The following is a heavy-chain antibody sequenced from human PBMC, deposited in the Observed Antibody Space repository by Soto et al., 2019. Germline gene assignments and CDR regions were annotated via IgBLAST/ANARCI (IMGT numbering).Heavy chain of an antibody. V-gene: IGHV3-48*03. CDR2: ISSSGSTI. J-gene: IGHJ6*02. CDR1: GFTFSSYE. Sequence: GGSLRLSCAASGFTFSSYEMNWVRQAPGKGLEWVSYISSSGSTIYYADSVKGRFTISRDNAKNSLYLQMNSLRAEDTAVYYCARGGSGWYGFDYGMDVWGQGTTVAVSS. CDR3: ARGGSGWYGFDYGMDV. D-gene: IGHD6-19*01.